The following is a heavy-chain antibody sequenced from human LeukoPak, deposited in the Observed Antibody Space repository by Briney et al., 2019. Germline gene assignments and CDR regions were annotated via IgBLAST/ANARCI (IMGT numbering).Heavy chain of an antibody. V-gene: IGHV3-15*01. CDR2: IKSKTDGGTR. J-gene: IGHJ4*02. CDR1: GFTFSNAW. D-gene: IGHD2-15*01. CDR3: ATVSPVVVSATQGDF. Sequence: KSGGSLRLSCAASGFTFSNAWMTWVRQAPGKGLEWVGRIKSKTDGGTRDYAAPVKGRFSISRDDSKNTLYLQMDSLETDDTAVYFCATVSPVVVSATQGDFWGQGTLVTVSS.